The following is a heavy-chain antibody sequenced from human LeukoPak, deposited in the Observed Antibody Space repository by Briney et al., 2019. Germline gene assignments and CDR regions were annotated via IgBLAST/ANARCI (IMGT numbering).Heavy chain of an antibody. CDR1: GYGFTNYW. J-gene: IGHJ4*02. CDR2: IYPGDSDT. D-gene: IGHD2-15*01. Sequence: GESLKISCKGSGYGFTNYWIGWVRQMPGKGLEWMGIIYPGDSDTRYSPSFQGQVTISADKSISTAYLQWSSLEASDTAMYYCARRNHNDHGSGYLDYWGQGTLVTVSS. CDR3: ARRNHNDHGSGYLDY. V-gene: IGHV5-51*01.